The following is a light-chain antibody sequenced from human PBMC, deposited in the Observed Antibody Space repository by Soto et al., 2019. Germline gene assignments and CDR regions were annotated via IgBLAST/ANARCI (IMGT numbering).Light chain of an antibody. V-gene: IGLV2-14*01. Sequence: QSALTQPASVSGSPGQSITISCTGASSDIGGYNYVSWYQQHPDKAPKLMIYHVSDRPSGVSDRFSGPKSGNTASLTISGLQAEDEADYYCSSYTSGSTYVFGTGTKLTVL. CDR3: SSYTSGSTYV. J-gene: IGLJ1*01. CDR2: HVS. CDR1: SSDIGGYNY.